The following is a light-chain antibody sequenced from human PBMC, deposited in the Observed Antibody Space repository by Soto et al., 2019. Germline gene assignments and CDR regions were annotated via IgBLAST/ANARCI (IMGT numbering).Light chain of an antibody. J-gene: IGKJ2*01. CDR1: QSVGTN. CDR2: GAS. V-gene: IGKV3-15*01. CDR3: QQYNQWPPYT. Sequence: EIVMTQSPATLSVSPGERATLSCRASQSVGTNLAWHQQKPGQPPRLLIYGASTRDTGIPARFSGSGSGTEFTLTISSLQSEDSALYYCQQYNQWPPYTFGQGTKLEIK.